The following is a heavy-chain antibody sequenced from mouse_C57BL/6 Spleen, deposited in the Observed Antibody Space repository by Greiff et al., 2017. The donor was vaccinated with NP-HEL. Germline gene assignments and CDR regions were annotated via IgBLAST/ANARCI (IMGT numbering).Heavy chain of an antibody. CDR2: ISDCGSYT. CDR3: AREAYDYAFDY. V-gene: IGHV5-4*01. J-gene: IGHJ2*01. CDR1: GFTFSSYA. D-gene: IGHD2-4*01. Sequence: EVQLVESGGGLVKPGGSLKLSCAASGFTFSSYAMSWVRQTPAKRLEWVATISDCGSYTYYPHNVKGRFTISRDTAKNNLYLQMSHLKSEDTAMYYCAREAYDYAFDYWGQGTTLTVSS.